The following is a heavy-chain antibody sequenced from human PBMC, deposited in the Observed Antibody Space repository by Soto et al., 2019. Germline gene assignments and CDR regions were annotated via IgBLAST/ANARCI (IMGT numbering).Heavy chain of an antibody. CDR1: GGSISSGDYY. CDR2: IYYSGST. Sequence: QVQLQESGPGLVKPSQTLSLTCTVSGGSISSGDYYWSWIRQPPGKGLEWIGYIYYSGSTYYNPSRKSRVTISVDTSKNQFSLQLSSVTAADTAVYHCARERPAGSRLDPWGQGTLVTVSS. V-gene: IGHV4-30-4*01. D-gene: IGHD6-13*01. CDR3: ARERPAGSRLDP. J-gene: IGHJ5*02.